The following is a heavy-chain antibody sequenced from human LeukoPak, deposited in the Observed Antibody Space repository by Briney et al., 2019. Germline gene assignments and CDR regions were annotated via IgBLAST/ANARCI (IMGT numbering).Heavy chain of an antibody. J-gene: IGHJ4*02. CDR2: ISGSGGST. V-gene: IGHV3-23*01. Sequence: GGSLRLSCAASGFTFSSYAMSWVRQAPGKGLEWVSAISGSGGSTYYADSVKGRFTVSRDNSKNTLYLQMNSLRAEDTAVYYCAKRNSSGYFFDYWGQGTLVTVSS. CDR3: AKRNSSGYFFDY. D-gene: IGHD3-22*01. CDR1: GFTFSSYA.